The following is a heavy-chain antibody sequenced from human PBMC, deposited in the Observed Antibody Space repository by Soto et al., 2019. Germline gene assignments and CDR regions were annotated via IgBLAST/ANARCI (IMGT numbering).Heavy chain of an antibody. CDR2: VYYSGSA. CDR1: GGSISSFY. D-gene: IGHD1-26*01. Sequence: SETLSLTCTVSGGSISSFYWSWIRQPPGKGLEWIGYVYYSGSANYNPSLMSRVSISLDPSKKQFSLQLASVTAADTAVYYCASGSQLYPSLFDPWGQGTLVTVSS. J-gene: IGHJ5*02. V-gene: IGHV4-59*01. CDR3: ASGSQLYPSLFDP.